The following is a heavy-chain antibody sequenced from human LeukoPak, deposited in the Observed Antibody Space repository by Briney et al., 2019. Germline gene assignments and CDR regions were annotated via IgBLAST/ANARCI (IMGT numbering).Heavy chain of an antibody. CDR1: GFTFSSYG. D-gene: IGHD1-26*01. CDR3: ARGGALTSFDS. V-gene: IGHV1-18*01. J-gene: IGHJ4*02. CDR2: ISAYNGKT. Sequence: ASVKVSCKASGFTFSSYGISWVRQAPGQGLEWMGWISAYNGKTNYAQKFQGRVTMTTDTSTSTAYMDLRSLRSDNTAVYYCARGGALTSFDSWGQGTLITVSS.